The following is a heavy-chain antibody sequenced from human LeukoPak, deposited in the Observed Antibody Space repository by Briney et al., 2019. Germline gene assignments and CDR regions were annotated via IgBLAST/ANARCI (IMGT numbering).Heavy chain of an antibody. CDR1: GYTFTGYY. CDR2: INPSGGST. D-gene: IGHD5-18*01. J-gene: IGHJ6*03. V-gene: IGHV1-46*01. Sequence: ASVKVSCKASGYTFTGYYMHWVRQAPGQGLEWMGIINPSGGSTSYAQKFQGRVTMTRDTSTSTAYMELSSLRSEDTAVYYCARASGEYSYGYGYYYYYMDVWGKGTTVTVSS. CDR3: ARASGEYSYGYGYYYYYMDV.